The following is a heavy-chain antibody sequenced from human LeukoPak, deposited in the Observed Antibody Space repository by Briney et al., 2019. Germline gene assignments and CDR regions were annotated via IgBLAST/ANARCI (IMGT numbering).Heavy chain of an antibody. CDR1: GFTFSSYV. V-gene: IGHV3-23*01. D-gene: IGHD7-27*01. Sequence: SGGSLRLSCTASGFTFSSYVMSWVRQAPGKGLEWVAGISAGGGTTYYADSVKGRFTISRDNSRNTLFVQMNSLRAEDTALYYCTKADLYNAGDEVWGLGTLVTVSS. J-gene: IGHJ4*02. CDR2: ISAGGGTT. CDR3: TKADLYNAGDEV.